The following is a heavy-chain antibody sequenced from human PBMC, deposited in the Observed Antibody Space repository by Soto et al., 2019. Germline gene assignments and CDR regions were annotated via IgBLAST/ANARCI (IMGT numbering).Heavy chain of an antibody. D-gene: IGHD6-13*01. CDR1: GFTLISYW. Sequence: PGGSLRLSCAASGFTLISYWMSWVRQAPGKGLEWVANIKQDGSQKYYVDSVKGRFTISRDNAKNSVYLQMNSLRAEDTAVYYCARAVAAGGSYWGQGTTVTVSS. V-gene: IGHV3-7*01. CDR2: IKQDGSQK. CDR3: ARAVAAGGSY. J-gene: IGHJ4*02.